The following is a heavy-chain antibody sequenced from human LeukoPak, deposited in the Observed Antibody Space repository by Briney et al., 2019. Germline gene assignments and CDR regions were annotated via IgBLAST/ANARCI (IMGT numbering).Heavy chain of an antibody. CDR1: GFTFTTYY. Sequence: AGGSLRLSCAASGFTFTTYYMSWVRQAPGKGLEWVANINQDGGEKNYVDSVKGRFTISRDNAKNSLFLQMNSLRAEDTAVYYCARGLGSSWFPFDYWGQGTLVTVSS. D-gene: IGHD6-13*01. V-gene: IGHV3-7*01. CDR3: ARGLGSSWFPFDY. J-gene: IGHJ4*02. CDR2: INQDGGEK.